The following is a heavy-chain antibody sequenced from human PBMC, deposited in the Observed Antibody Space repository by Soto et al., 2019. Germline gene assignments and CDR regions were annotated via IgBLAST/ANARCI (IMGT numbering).Heavy chain of an antibody. Sequence: ESGGGLVKPGGSLRLSCAASGFTFSSYSMNWVRQAPGKGLEWVSSISSSSSYIYYADSVKGRFTISRDNAKNSLYLQMNSLRAEDTAVYYCARGARGYSYGGYYYYYYMDVWGKGTTVTVSS. D-gene: IGHD5-18*01. J-gene: IGHJ6*03. V-gene: IGHV3-21*01. CDR2: ISSSSSYI. CDR3: ARGARGYSYGGYYYYYYMDV. CDR1: GFTFSSYS.